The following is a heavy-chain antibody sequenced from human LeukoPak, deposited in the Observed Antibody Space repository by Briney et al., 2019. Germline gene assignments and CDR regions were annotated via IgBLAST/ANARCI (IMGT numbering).Heavy chain of an antibody. CDR3: ASYSSRGEFDF. CDR1: GGSISDYY. V-gene: IGHV4-59*01. CDR2: IYYTGGT. D-gene: IGHD6-13*01. J-gene: IGHJ4*02. Sequence: SETLSLTCTVSGGSISDYYWSWIRQPPGKGLEWIGYIYYTGGTNYNPSLKSRVTISVDTSKNQFSLKLNSVTAADTAVYYCASYSSRGEFDFWGQGTLVTASS.